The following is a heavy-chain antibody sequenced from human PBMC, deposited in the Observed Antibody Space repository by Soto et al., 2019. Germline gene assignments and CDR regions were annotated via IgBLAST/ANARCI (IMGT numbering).Heavy chain of an antibody. Sequence: QVQLVQSGAEVKKPGASVKVSCKASGYTFTSYGISWVRQAPGQGLEWMGWISAYNGNTNYAQKLQGRVTTTTDTSTSTAYMELRSLRSDDTAVYYCARIHWGSDYDFWSGYSNLFDYWGQGTLVTVSS. D-gene: IGHD3-3*01. CDR2: ISAYNGNT. V-gene: IGHV1-18*01. J-gene: IGHJ4*02. CDR3: ARIHWGSDYDFWSGYSNLFDY. CDR1: GYTFTSYG.